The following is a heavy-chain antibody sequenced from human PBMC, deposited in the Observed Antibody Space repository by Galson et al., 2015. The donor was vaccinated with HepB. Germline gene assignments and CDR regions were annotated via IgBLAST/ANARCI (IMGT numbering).Heavy chain of an antibody. CDR2: VDPEDGET. CDR3: ATVGHRYYYDSSGYYPFDY. D-gene: IGHD3-22*01. V-gene: IGHV1-69-2*01. CDR1: GYTFTDYY. J-gene: IGHJ4*02. Sequence: VKVSCKASGYTFTDYYMHWVQQAPGKGLEWMGLVDPEDGETIYAEKFQGRVTITADTSTDTAYMELSSLRSEDTAVYYCATVGHRYYYDSSGYYPFDYWGQGTLVTVSS.